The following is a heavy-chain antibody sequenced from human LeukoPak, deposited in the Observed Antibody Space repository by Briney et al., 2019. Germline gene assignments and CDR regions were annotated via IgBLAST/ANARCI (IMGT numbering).Heavy chain of an antibody. CDR3: ARGTYYYDSSYAFDI. D-gene: IGHD3-22*01. Sequence: ASVKVSCKASGYTFTGFGISWVRQAPGQGLEWMGIINPSGGSTSYAQKFQGRVTMTRDMSTSTVYMELSSLRSEDTAVYYCARGTYYYDSSYAFDIWGQGTMVTVSS. V-gene: IGHV1-46*01. CDR1: GYTFTGFG. CDR2: INPSGGST. J-gene: IGHJ3*02.